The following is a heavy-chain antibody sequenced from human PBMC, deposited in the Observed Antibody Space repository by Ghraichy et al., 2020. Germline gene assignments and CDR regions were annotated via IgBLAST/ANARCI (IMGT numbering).Heavy chain of an antibody. CDR1: GFTFDDYG. D-gene: IGHD2-15*01. CDR2: INWNGAST. V-gene: IGHV3-20*04. Sequence: GGSLRLSCAASGFTFDDYGMSWVRQAPGKGLEWVSGINWNGASTDYADSVKGRFTISRDNATNSLYLQMNSLRAEDTALYYCARSRWYLYYFDYWGQGTLVTVSS. J-gene: IGHJ4*02. CDR3: ARSRWYLYYFDY.